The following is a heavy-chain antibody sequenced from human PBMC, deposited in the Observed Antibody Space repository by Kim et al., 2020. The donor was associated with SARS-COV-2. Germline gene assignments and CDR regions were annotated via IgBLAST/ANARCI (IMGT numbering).Heavy chain of an antibody. CDR2: IHYSGST. CDR3: ARRQWPRGAFDI. V-gene: IGHV4-39*01. D-gene: IGHD6-19*01. Sequence: SETLSLTCTVSGGSITSTSYFWGWIRQPPGKGLEWIGSIHYSGSTYYNPSLKSRVTITLDTSKRQFSLNLSSVTAADTAVYYCARRQWPRGAFDIWGQGTMVTVSS. J-gene: IGHJ3*02. CDR1: GGSITSTSYF.